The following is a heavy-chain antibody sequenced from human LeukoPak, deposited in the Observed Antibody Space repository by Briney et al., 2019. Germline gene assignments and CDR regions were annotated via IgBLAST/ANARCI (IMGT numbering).Heavy chain of an antibody. CDR2: ISSSSSYI. D-gene: IGHD1-26*01. V-gene: IGHV3-21*01. J-gene: IGHJ5*02. CDR1: GFTFSSYW. CDR3: AREWELSNWFDP. Sequence: GGSLRLSCAASGFTFSSYWMSWVRQAPGKGLEWVSSISSSSSYIYYADSVKGRFTISRDNAKNSLYLQMNSLRAEDTAVYYCAREWELSNWFDPWGQGALVTVSS.